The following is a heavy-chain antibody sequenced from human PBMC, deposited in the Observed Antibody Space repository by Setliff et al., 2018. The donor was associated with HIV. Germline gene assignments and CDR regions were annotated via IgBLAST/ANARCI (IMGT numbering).Heavy chain of an antibody. CDR1: GFSFGSYW. J-gene: IGHJ4*02. CDR3: ARWGSGSYERVFDY. V-gene: IGHV3-7*01. Sequence: PGESLKISCAASGFSFGSYWMSWVRQAPGKGLEWVANVKQDGSDKYYADSVKGRFTISRDNANNLVYLQMNSLRVEDTAVYFCARWGSGSYERVFDYWGQGMLVTVSS. D-gene: IGHD1-26*01. CDR2: VKQDGSDK.